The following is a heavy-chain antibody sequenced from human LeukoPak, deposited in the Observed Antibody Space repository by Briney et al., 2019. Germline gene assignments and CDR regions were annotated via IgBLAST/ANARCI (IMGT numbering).Heavy chain of an antibody. CDR3: ARDWLWLRAFDI. CDR1: GFTFSSYA. Sequence: GGSLRLSCAAAGFTFSSYAMSWVRQAPGKGLGWVSAIRGSGGSTYYADSVKGRFTISRDNSKNPLYLQMNSLRAEDTAVYYCARDWLWLRAFDIWGRGTMVTVSS. V-gene: IGHV3-23*01. D-gene: IGHD5-18*01. J-gene: IGHJ3*02. CDR2: IRGSGGST.